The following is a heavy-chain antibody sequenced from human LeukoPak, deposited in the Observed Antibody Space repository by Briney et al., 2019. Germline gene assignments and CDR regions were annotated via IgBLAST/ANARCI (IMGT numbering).Heavy chain of an antibody. CDR1: GYTFTSNG. J-gene: IGHJ4*02. D-gene: IGHD3-9*01. Sequence: ASVKVSCKASGYTFTSNGITWVRQAPGQGLEWMGWFSAYDGNTNSAQKLQGRLTMTTDTSTSTAYMELRSLRSDDTAVYYCARSFARDYDILTGYYIGDYWGQGALITVSS. CDR3: ARSFARDYDILTGYYIGDY. CDR2: FSAYDGNT. V-gene: IGHV1-18*01.